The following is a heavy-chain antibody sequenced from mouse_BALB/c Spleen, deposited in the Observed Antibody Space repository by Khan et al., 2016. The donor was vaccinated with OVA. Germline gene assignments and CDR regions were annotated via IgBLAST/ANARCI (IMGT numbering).Heavy chain of an antibody. D-gene: IGHD1-1*01. CDR1: GFTFTSYG. CDR3: ATSYCYGYYFDY. Sequence: DVQLVESGGGLVQSGGSRKLSCAASGFTFTSYGMHWIRQAPEKGLEWVAYISSDSNTIYYADTVKGRFTISRDNPKNTLFLQMTSLRSGDTAMYFCATSYCYGYYFDYWGQGTTLTVSS. V-gene: IGHV5-17*02. J-gene: IGHJ2*01. CDR2: ISSDSNTI.